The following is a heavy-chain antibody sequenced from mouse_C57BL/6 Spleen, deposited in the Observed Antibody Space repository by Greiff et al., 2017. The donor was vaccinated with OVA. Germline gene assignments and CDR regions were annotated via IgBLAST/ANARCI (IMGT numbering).Heavy chain of an antibody. D-gene: IGHD2-3*01. CDR2: ISYDGSN. Sequence: EVQLQQSGPGLVKPSQSLSLTCSVTGYSITSGYYWNWIRQFPGNKLEWMGYISYDGSNNYNPSLKNRISITRDTSKNQFFLKLNSVTTEDTATYYCARDRDDGYSFDYWGQGTTLTVSS. CDR3: ARDRDDGYSFDY. V-gene: IGHV3-6*01. J-gene: IGHJ2*01. CDR1: GYSITSGYY.